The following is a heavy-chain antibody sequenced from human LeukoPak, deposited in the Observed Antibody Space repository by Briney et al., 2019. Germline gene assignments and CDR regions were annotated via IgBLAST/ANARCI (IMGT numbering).Heavy chain of an antibody. V-gene: IGHV3-11*01. Sequence: GGSLRLSCVVSGFMFSEYYMSWIRQVPGKGLEWLSYISSNGEMKHYGDSVKGRFTISRDNAKNTLYLQMNSLRAEDTAVYYCAKGTHSSSFDRGEYGMDVWGQGTTVTVSS. CDR2: ISSNGEMK. J-gene: IGHJ6*02. CDR3: AKGTHSSSFDRGEYGMDV. D-gene: IGHD6-6*01. CDR1: GFMFSEYY.